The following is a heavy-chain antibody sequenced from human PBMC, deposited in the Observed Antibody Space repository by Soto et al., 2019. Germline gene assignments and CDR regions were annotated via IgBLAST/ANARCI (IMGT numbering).Heavy chain of an antibody. CDR3: ARSYSGTFYGYDT. Sequence: TLSLTCTVSGGSISSYHWSWIRQSPGKGLEWIGYVFYTGSTKYNPALKRRVTISVDTSKNQFSLKLSSVSAADTGLYYCARSYSGTFYGYDTWGQGILVTVSS. V-gene: IGHV4-59*01. CDR2: VFYTGST. D-gene: IGHD1-26*01. CDR1: GGSISSYH. J-gene: IGHJ5*02.